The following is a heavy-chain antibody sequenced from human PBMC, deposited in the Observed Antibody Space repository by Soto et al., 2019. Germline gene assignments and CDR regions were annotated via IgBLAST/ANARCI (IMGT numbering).Heavy chain of an antibody. V-gene: IGHV3-23*01. J-gene: IGHJ6*02. CDR3: ARGHRGGSGSPASYYYFGGDV. D-gene: IGHD3-10*01. CDR2: ISAGGDMT. CDR1: GFALSSYA. Sequence: DVQLLESGGQLVQPGGSLRLSCSASGFALSSYAMTWVRQAPGKGLQWVSSISAGGDMTYNSDSVKGRFTISRDNSNNALFLQTHNLRIEDPALYYCARGHRGGSGSPASYYYFGGDVWGQGATVTVS.